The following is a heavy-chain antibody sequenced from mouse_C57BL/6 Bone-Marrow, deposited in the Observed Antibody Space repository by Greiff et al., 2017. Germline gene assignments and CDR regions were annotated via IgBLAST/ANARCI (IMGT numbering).Heavy chain of an antibody. CDR3: ASRRFLYDAGGSY. V-gene: IGHV1-55*01. Sequence: QVQLQQPGAELVKPGASVKISCKASGYTFTGYWITWVKQRPGQGLEWIGDIYPGSGSTNYNEKFKSKATLTVDTSSSTAYMQLSSLTSEDSAVYYCASRRFLYDAGGSYWGQGTLVTVSA. D-gene: IGHD2-12*01. CDR2: IYPGSGST. J-gene: IGHJ3*01. CDR1: GYTFTGYW.